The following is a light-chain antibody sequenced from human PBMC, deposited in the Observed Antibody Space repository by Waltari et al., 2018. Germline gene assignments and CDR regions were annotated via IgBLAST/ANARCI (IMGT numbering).Light chain of an antibody. CDR3: QQYNNWPPWT. J-gene: IGKJ1*01. CDR1: QSVSSN. CDR2: RAS. V-gene: IGKV3-15*01. Sequence: EIVMTQSPATLSVSPGERATLSCRASQSVSSNLAWYQQKPGQAPRLLIYRASTRATGNPARFSGSGSGTEFTLTISSLQSEDFAVYYCQQYNNWPPWTFGQGTKVEIK.